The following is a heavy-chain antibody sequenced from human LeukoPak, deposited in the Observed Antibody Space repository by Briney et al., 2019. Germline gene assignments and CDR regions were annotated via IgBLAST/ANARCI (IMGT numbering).Heavy chain of an antibody. CDR1: GFTFDDYA. D-gene: IGHD4-17*01. CDR2: ISGDGGST. V-gene: IGHV3-43*02. CDR3: ARGHGDNYYFDY. J-gene: IGHJ4*02. Sequence: PGGSLRLSCAASGFTFDDYAMHWVRQAPGRGLEWVSLISGDGGSTYYADSVKGRFTISRDNAKNSLYLQMNSLRAEDTAVYYCARGHGDNYYFDYWGQGTLVTVSS.